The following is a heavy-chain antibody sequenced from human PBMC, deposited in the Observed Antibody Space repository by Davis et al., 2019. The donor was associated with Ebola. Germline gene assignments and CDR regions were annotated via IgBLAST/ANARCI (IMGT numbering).Heavy chain of an antibody. J-gene: IGHJ2*01. V-gene: IGHV4-34*01. Sequence: PSETLSLTCAVYGGSFSGYYWSWIRQPPGKGLEWIGEINHSGSTNYNPSLKSRVTISVDTSKNQFSLKLSSVTAADTAVYYCARDRGYFDLWGRGTLVTVSS. CDR3: ARDRGYFDL. CDR1: GGSFSGYY. CDR2: INHSGST. D-gene: IGHD5-24*01.